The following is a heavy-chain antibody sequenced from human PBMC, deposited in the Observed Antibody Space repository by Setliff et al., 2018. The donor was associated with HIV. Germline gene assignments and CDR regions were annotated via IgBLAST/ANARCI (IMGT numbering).Heavy chain of an antibody. V-gene: IGHV4-4*02. D-gene: IGHD3-10*01. CDR1: GGSISSSNW. J-gene: IGHJ6*02. CDR3: ARDRAAPYYYGMDV. Sequence: SETQSLTCAVSGGSISSSNWWSWVRQPPGKGLEWIGEIYHSGSTNYNPSLKSRVTISVDKSKNQFSLKLSSVTAADTAVYYCARDRAAPYYYGMDVWGPGTTVTVSS. CDR2: IYHSGST.